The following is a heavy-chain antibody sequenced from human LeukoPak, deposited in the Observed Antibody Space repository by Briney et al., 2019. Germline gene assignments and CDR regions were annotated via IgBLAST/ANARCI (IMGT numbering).Heavy chain of an antibody. CDR2: IYYSGST. Sequence: SETLSLTCTVSGGSISSGDYYWSWIRQPPGKGLEWIGDIYYSGSTYYNPSLKSRVTISVDTSKNQFSLKLSSVTAADTAVYYCARVGLWFGELSTGAFDIWGQGTMVTVSS. CDR1: GGSISSGDYY. CDR3: ARVGLWFGELSTGAFDI. D-gene: IGHD3-10*01. J-gene: IGHJ3*02. V-gene: IGHV4-30-4*01.